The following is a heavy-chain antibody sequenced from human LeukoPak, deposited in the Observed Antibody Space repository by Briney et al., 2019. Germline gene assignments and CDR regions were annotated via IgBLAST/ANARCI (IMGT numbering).Heavy chain of an antibody. CDR1: GFTFSSYA. Sequence: GWSLRLSCAASGFTFSSYAMSWVRQAPGKGLEWVSAISGSGGSTYYADSVKGRFTISRDNSKNTLYLQMNSLRAEDTAVYYCASNRRWYYGMDVWGQGTTVTVSS. J-gene: IGHJ6*02. D-gene: IGHD2/OR15-2a*01. CDR2: ISGSGGST. CDR3: ASNRRWYYGMDV. V-gene: IGHV3-23*01.